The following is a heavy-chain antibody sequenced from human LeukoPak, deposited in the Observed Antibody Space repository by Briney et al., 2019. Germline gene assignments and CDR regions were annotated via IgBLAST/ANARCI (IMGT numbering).Heavy chain of an antibody. CDR2: IYYSGST. D-gene: IGHD2-2*01. CDR1: GGSISSYY. V-gene: IGHV4-59*08. J-gene: IGHJ6*02. CDR3: ARHSNPTIVVVPAARYYYYYGMDV. Sequence: SETLSLTRTVSGGSISSYYWSWIRQPPGKGLEWIGYIYYSGSTNYNPSLKSRVTISVDTSKNQFSLKLSSVTAADTAVYYCARHSNPTIVVVPAARYYYYYGMDVWGQGTTVTVSS.